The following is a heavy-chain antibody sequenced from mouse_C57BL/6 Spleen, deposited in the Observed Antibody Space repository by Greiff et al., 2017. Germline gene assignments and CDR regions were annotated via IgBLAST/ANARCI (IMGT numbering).Heavy chain of an antibody. CDR2: IYPRSGNT. D-gene: IGHD1-1*01. J-gene: IGHJ3*01. Sequence: QVQLKESGAELARPGASVKLSCKASGYTFTSYGISWVKQRTGQGLEWIGEIYPRSGNTYYNEKFKGKATLTADKSSSTAYMELRSLTSEDSAVYFCTTSLITTVVAPAYWGQGTLVTVSA. CDR3: TTSLITTVVAPAY. CDR1: GYTFTSYG. V-gene: IGHV1-81*01.